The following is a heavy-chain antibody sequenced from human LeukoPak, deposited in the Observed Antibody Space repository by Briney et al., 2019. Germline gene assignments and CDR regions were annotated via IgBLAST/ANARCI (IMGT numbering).Heavy chain of an antibody. D-gene: IGHD3-22*01. CDR3: ARYYYDSSGYYGFDY. Sequence: GASVKVSCKASGYTFTSYGISWVRQAPGQGLEWMGWISAYNGNTNYAQKLQGRVTMTTDTSTSTAYMELRGLRSDDTAVYYCARYYYDSSGYYGFDYWGQGTLVTVSS. J-gene: IGHJ4*02. CDR1: GYTFTSYG. CDR2: ISAYNGNT. V-gene: IGHV1-18*01.